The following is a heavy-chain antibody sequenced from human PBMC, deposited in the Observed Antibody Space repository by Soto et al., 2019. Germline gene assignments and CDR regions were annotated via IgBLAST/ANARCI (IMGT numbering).Heavy chain of an antibody. D-gene: IGHD3-10*01. CDR2: ISRSSTGI. V-gene: IGHV3-48*02. CDR1: GFTFSLYS. CDR3: ARAVTWGLDV. Sequence: EVQLVESGGGLVQPGGSLRLSCAASGFTFSLYSMSWVRQAPGKGLEWVSYISRSSTGIHYADSVKGRFTISRDDATNSMQLQMNSLRDGDTAVYYGARAVTWGLDVWGQGTTV. J-gene: IGHJ6*02.